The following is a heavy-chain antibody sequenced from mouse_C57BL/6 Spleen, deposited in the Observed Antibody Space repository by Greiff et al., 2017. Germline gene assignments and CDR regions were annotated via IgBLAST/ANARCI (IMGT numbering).Heavy chain of an antibody. V-gene: IGHV1-82*01. CDR2: IYPGAGDT. D-gene: IGHD2-2*01. CDR1: GYAFSSSW. J-gene: IGHJ4*01. CDR3: ARLEAWGYGALAMDY. Sequence: VQLQQSGPELVQPGASVKISCKASGYAFSSSWMNWVKQRPGKGLEWIGRIYPGAGDTNYNGKFKGKAPLTADKSSSTAYMQLSCLTSEDSAVYFCARLEAWGYGALAMDYWGQGTSGTVAS.